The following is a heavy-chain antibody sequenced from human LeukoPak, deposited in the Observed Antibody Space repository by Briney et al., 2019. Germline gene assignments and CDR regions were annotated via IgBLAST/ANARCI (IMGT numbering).Heavy chain of an antibody. V-gene: IGHV4-59*08. CDR2: IYYSGST. D-gene: IGHD3-22*01. Sequence: PSETLSLTCTVSGGSISSYYRSWIRQPPGKGLEWIGYIYYSGSTNYNPSLKSRVTISVDTSKNQFSLKLSSVTAADTAVYYCARHPDSSGNFDDWGQGTLVTVSS. CDR3: ARHPDSSGNFDD. J-gene: IGHJ4*02. CDR1: GGSISSYY.